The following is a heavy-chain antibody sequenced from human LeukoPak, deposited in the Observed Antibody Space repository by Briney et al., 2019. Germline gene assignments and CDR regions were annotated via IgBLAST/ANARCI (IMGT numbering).Heavy chain of an antibody. Sequence: GSLRLSCAASGFTFSSYAMSWVRQAPGKGLEWVSAISGSGGSTYYADAVKGRFTTSRDNSKNTLYLQTNSLRDEATAVYYCAKVVPAAFDAFDIWGQGTMVTVSS. V-gene: IGHV3-23*01. J-gene: IGHJ3*02. CDR3: AKVVPAAFDAFDI. CDR1: GFTFSSYA. CDR2: ISGSGGST. D-gene: IGHD2-2*01.